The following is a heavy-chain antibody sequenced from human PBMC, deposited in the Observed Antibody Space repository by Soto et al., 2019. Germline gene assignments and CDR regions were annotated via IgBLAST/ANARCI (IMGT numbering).Heavy chain of an antibody. CDR2: ISGSGGST. V-gene: IGHV3-23*01. J-gene: IGHJ5*02. D-gene: IGHD2-15*01. CDR3: AKAPKGYCSGGSCFRGFDP. CDR1: GFTFSSYA. Sequence: GGSLRLSCAASGFTFSSYAMSWVRQAPGKGLEWVSAISGSGGSTYYADSVKGRFTISRDNSKNTLYLQMNSLRAEDTAVYYCAKAPKGYCSGGSCFRGFDPWGQGTLVTVSS.